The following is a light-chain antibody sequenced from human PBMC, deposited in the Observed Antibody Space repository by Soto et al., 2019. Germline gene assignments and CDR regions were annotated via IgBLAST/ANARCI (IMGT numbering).Light chain of an antibody. CDR2: GAS. CDR3: QEYGSSRT. Sequence: EIVLTQSPGTLSLSPGERATLSCRASQSVSSSYLAWYQQKPGQAPRLLIHGASSRATGIPDRFSGSGSGTDFTLDISRLEPEDFAVYYCQEYGSSRTFGQGTKVEIK. J-gene: IGKJ1*01. V-gene: IGKV3-20*01. CDR1: QSVSSSY.